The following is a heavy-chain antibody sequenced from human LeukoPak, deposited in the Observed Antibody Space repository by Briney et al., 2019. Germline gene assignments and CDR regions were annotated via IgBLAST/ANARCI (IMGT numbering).Heavy chain of an antibody. CDR1: GGTFSSYA. CDR3: ASGSGSSNWFDP. J-gene: IGHJ5*02. CDR2: IIPILGIA. Sequence: GASVKVSCKASGGTFSSYAISWVRQAPGQGLEWMGRIIPILGIANYAQKFQGRVTITADKSTSTAYMELSSLRSGDTAVYYCASGSGSSNWFDPWGQGTLVTVSS. V-gene: IGHV1-69*04. D-gene: IGHD3-10*01.